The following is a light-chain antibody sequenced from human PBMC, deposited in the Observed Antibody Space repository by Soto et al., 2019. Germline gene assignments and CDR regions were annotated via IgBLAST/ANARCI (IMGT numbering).Light chain of an antibody. V-gene: IGLV2-23*02. Sequence: QSALTQPASVSGSPGQSITISCTGSDVGSYKLVSWYQLRPGKAPQLMIYEVTKRPSGVSNRFSGSMSGNTASLSISGLQAEDEAEYCCCSYAGSTTFVILGGGTKLTVL. CDR1: SDVGSYKL. CDR2: EVT. J-gene: IGLJ2*01. CDR3: CSYAGSTTFVI.